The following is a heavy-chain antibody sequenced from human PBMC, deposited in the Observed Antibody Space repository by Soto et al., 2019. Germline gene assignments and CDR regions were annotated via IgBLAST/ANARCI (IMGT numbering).Heavy chain of an antibody. CDR3: AKDHTISSTWTRGSMDV. CDR2: INPNSGDT. Sequence: QVQLMQSGAEVKKAGASVKVSCKASGYTFTGHYIHWVREAPGQGLEWMGWINPNSGDTKYAQKFRGWVTMTRDTSIRTVYMEFRRLRYDDTAVYYCAKDHTISSTWTRGSMDVWGQGTTVTVSS. D-gene: IGHD6-13*01. J-gene: IGHJ6*02. V-gene: IGHV1-2*04. CDR1: GYTFTGHY.